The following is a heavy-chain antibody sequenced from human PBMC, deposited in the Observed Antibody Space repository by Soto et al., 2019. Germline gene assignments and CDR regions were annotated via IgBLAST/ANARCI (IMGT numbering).Heavy chain of an antibody. CDR3: ASLNSGSYGPFDY. J-gene: IGHJ4*02. CDR2: IWYDGSNK. D-gene: IGHD1-26*01. Sequence: GSLSLSFAASGLTFSSYGMDWVRQAPGKGLEWVAVIWYDGSNKYYADSVKGRFTISRDNSKNTLYLQMNSLRAEDTAVYYWASLNSGSYGPFDYWGQGTVVTVSS. V-gene: IGHV3-33*01. CDR1: GLTFSSYG.